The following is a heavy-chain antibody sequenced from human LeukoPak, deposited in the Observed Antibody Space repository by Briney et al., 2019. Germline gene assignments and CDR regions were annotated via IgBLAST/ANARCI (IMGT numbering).Heavy chain of an antibody. Sequence: SETLSLTCAVYGGSFSGYYWSWIRQPPGKGLEWIGEINHSGSTNYNPSLKNRVTISVDTSKNQFSLKLSSVTAADTAVYYCARGRFDYDILTGYHYYFDYWGQGTLVTVSS. CDR1: GGSFSGYY. V-gene: IGHV4-34*01. CDR2: INHSGST. CDR3: ARGRFDYDILTGYHYYFDY. J-gene: IGHJ4*02. D-gene: IGHD3-9*01.